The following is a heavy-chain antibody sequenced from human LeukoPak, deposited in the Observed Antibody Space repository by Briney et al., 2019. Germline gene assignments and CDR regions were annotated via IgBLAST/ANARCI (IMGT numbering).Heavy chain of an antibody. V-gene: IGHV3-74*01. D-gene: IGHD1-26*01. J-gene: IGHJ5*02. Sequence: GSLRLSCAASGFPFSSYAMYWVRQAPGKGLAWVARIHGDGDNISYADSGRGRFTISRDNAKDTLYLHVNSLRPEDTAVYYCARAQVGAPTDLWGQGTLVTVSS. CDR3: ARAQVGAPTDL. CDR2: IHGDGDNI. CDR1: GFPFSSYA.